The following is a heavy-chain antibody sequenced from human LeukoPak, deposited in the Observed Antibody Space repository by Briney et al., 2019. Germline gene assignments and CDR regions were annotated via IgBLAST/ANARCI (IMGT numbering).Heavy chain of an antibody. V-gene: IGHV4-34*01. CDR3: AREYCSGGSRYGAFDI. J-gene: IGHJ3*02. Sequence: SETLSLTCAVYGGSFSGYYWSWIRQPPGKGLEWIGEINHSGSTNYNPSLKSRVTISVDTSKNQFSLKLSSVTAADTAVYYCAREYCSGGSRYGAFDIWGQGTMVTVSS. CDR2: INHSGST. CDR1: GGSFSGYY. D-gene: IGHD2-15*01.